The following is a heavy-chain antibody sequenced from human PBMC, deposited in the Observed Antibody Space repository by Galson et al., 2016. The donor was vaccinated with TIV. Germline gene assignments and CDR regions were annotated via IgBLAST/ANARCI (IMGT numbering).Heavy chain of an antibody. CDR3: ARDKYCSSTTCSTHYCGGGSCSGWFDP. CDR1: GGSVSGYY. D-gene: IGHD2-2*02. CDR2: IIHSGST. V-gene: IGHV4-34*12. Sequence: ETLSLTCAVYGGSVSGYYWSWIRQSPGKGLEWNGEIIHSGSTNYNPSLKSRVSISGDTSKNHFSLKLSSVTAADTAVYYCARDKYCSSTTCSTHYCGGGSCSGWFDPWGQGTLVTVSS. J-gene: IGHJ5*02.